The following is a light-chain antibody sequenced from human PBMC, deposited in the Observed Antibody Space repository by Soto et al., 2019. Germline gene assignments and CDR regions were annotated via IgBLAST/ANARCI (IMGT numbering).Light chain of an antibody. Sequence: EIMLTQSPGTLSLSPGERATLSCRASQSVSSSFLAWYQQKPGQAPRLLIYGASIRATGIPDRFSGSGSGTDFTLTISRLEPEDFALYLCQHYGPSSWTFGQGTKVEIK. CDR2: GAS. CDR3: QHYGPSSWT. V-gene: IGKV3-20*01. CDR1: QSVSSSF. J-gene: IGKJ1*01.